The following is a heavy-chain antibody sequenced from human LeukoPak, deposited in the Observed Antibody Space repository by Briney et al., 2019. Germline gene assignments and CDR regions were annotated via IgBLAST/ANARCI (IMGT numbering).Heavy chain of an antibody. CDR2: IYTSGST. CDR3: ASSSITIFGVVDY. V-gene: IGHV4-59*10. Sequence: PSETLSLTCAVYGGSFSGYYWSWIRQPAGKGLEWIGRIYTSGSTNYNPSLKSRVTMSVDTSKNQFSLKLSSVTAADTAVYYCASSSITIFGVVDYWGQGTLVTVSS. CDR1: GGSFSGYY. J-gene: IGHJ4*02. D-gene: IGHD3-3*01.